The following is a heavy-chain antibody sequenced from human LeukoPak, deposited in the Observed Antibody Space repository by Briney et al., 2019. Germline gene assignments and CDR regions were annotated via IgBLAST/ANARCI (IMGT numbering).Heavy chain of an antibody. CDR3: ARGGYNFDP. J-gene: IGHJ5*02. CDR1: GTSTSSYY. V-gene: IGHV4-59*01. D-gene: IGHD5-24*01. Sequence: SETLSLTCTVSGTSTSSYYWSWIRQPPGRGLEWIGYIHYTGGTNYNPSLKSRVTISIDASKNQLSLKLSSVTAADTAVYYCARGGYNFDPWGQGFLVTVSS. CDR2: IHYTGGT.